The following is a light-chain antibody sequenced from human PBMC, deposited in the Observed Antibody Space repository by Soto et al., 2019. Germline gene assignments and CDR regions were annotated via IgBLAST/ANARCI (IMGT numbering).Light chain of an antibody. CDR1: QSISSW. CDR3: HQYKTYST. Sequence: DIQMTQSPSTLSASVGGRVTITCRASQSISSWLAWYQQKPGKAPKLLIYDASTLESGVSSRFSGTGSETECTLTITDLQADDLATYFCHQYKTYSTFGQGTKVDIK. CDR2: DAS. V-gene: IGKV1-5*01. J-gene: IGKJ1*01.